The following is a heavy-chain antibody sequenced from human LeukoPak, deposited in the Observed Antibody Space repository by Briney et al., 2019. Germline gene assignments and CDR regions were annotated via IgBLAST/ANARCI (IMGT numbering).Heavy chain of an antibody. CDR2: MNANSGNT. CDR1: GYTVTSYD. D-gene: IGHD2-15*01. V-gene: IGHV1-8*01. Sequence: ASVKVSCKASGYTVTSYDINWVRQATGQGLEWMGWMNANSGNTSYAQKLQGRVTMTRNTSTSTAYMEMSSLRSEDTAVYCGVSLLGGSWSADYWGQGNLVTVSS. CDR3: VSLLGGSWSADY. J-gene: IGHJ4*02.